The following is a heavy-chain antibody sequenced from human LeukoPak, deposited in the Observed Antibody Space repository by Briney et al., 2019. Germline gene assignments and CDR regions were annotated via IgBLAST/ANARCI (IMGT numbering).Heavy chain of an antibody. D-gene: IGHD3-10*01. CDR3: ARRIVTYYYGSGLDY. J-gene: IGHJ4*02. CDR1: GFTFSSYW. CDR2: IKQDESEE. V-gene: IGHV3-7*01. Sequence: GGSLRLSCAAPGFTFSSYWMSWVRQAPGKGLEWVANIKQDESEEYYVDSVKGRFTISRDNAKNSLYLQLNSLRAEDTAVYFCARRIVTYYYGSGLDYWGQGTLVTVSS.